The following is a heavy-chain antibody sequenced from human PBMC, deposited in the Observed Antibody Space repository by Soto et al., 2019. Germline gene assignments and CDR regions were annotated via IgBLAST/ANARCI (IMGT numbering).Heavy chain of an antibody. CDR2: IDPGDSNT. Sequence: EVQLVQSGAEVNKPGESLTISCKTSGYSFNTYWISWVRQVPGKGLEWMGRIDPGDSNTNYSPSFQGHVTLSVDKSIGTAYLQWSSLKASDTATYYCARQGGYYYYGMDVWGQGTAVTVSS. V-gene: IGHV5-10-1*03. CDR3: ARQGGYYYYGMDV. D-gene: IGHD2-15*01. J-gene: IGHJ6*02. CDR1: GYSFNTYW.